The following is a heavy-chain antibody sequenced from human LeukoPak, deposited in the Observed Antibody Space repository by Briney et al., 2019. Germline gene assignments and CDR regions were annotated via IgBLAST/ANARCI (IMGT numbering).Heavy chain of an antibody. J-gene: IGHJ4*02. CDR1: GFTVSSNY. CDR3: ARGFAGYASSLGY. Sequence: GGSLRLPCAASGFTVSSNYMSWVRRAPGKGLEWFLVTYSNGSKYYADSVKGRVTLFRDIFQNTLYLQMNSLRAEDTAVYYFARGFAGYASSLGYCGQGTLVTVSA. D-gene: IGHD6-6*01. V-gene: IGHV3-53*01. CDR2: TYSNGSK.